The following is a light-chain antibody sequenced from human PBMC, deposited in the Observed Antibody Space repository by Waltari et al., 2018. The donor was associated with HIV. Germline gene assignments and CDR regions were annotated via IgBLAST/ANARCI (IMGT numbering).Light chain of an antibody. CDR3: QQLNSYPRIH. CDR1: QGISSY. CDR2: AAS. Sequence: DIQLTQSPSFLSASVGDRVTITCRASQGISSYLAWYQQKPGKAPKLLIYAASTLQSGVPSRFSGSGSGTEFTLTISSLQPEDFATYYCQQLNSYPRIHFGPGTKVDIK. J-gene: IGKJ3*01. V-gene: IGKV1-9*01.